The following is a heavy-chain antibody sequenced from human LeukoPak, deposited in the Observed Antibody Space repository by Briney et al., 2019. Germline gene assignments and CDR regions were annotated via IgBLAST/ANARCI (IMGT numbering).Heavy chain of an antibody. Sequence: SGGSLRLSCAASGFTFSSYGMRWVRQAPGKGLEWVAFIRYDGSNKYYADSVKGRFTISRDNSKNTVYLQVNSLRLEDTAVYYCAKVFDPYGSGSLGYWGQGTLVTVSS. CDR2: IRYDGSNK. D-gene: IGHD3-10*01. J-gene: IGHJ4*02. CDR3: AKVFDPYGSGSLGY. V-gene: IGHV3-30*02. CDR1: GFTFSSYG.